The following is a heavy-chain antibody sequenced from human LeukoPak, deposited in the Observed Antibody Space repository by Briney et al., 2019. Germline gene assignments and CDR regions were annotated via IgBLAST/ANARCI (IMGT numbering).Heavy chain of an antibody. Sequence: GRSLRLSCAASGFTFDDYAMHWVRQAPGKGLEWVSGISWNSGSIGYADSVKGRFTISRDNAKNSLYLQMNSLRAEDMALYYCTKGPSGYYKGNYFDYWGQGTLVTVSS. J-gene: IGHJ4*02. D-gene: IGHD3-3*01. CDR3: TKGPSGYYKGNYFDY. V-gene: IGHV3-9*03. CDR2: ISWNSGSI. CDR1: GFTFDDYA.